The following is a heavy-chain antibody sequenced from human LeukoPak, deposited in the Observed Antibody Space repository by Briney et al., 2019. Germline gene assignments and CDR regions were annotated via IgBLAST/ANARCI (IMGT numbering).Heavy chain of an antibody. D-gene: IGHD1-26*01. Sequence: GGSLRLSCAASGFTFSSYAMSWVRQAPGKGLEWVSAISGSGGSTYYADSVKGRFTISRDNSKNTLYLQMNSLRAEDTAVYYCAKTIVGATTSNLAFDYWGQGTLVTVSS. CDR3: AKTIVGATTSNLAFDY. CDR2: ISGSGGST. V-gene: IGHV3-23*01. J-gene: IGHJ4*02. CDR1: GFTFSSYA.